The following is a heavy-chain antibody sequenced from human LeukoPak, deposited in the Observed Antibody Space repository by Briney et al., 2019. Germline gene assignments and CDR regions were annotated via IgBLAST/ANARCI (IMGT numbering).Heavy chain of an antibody. V-gene: IGHV3-64D*06. D-gene: IGHD2-15*01. CDR2: ISNSGGGT. J-gene: IGHJ4*02. Sequence: GGSLRLSCVASGFTFSNYAIHWVRQAPGKGLEYVSVISNSGGGTYYADSVKGRFTISRDNSKNTVYLQLTSLRDEDTAVYYCVKAKDIVVVIAAFFNRGQGTLVTASS. CDR1: GFTFSNYA. CDR3: VKAKDIVVVIAAFFN.